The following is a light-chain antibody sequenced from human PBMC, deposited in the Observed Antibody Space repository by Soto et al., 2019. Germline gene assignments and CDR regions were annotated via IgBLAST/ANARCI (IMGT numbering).Light chain of an antibody. CDR3: CSYAGTTTYVV. Sequence: QSALTQPASVSGSPGQSITISCTGTSSDVGSYNLVSWYQHHPGKAPKLMIYEVSKRPSGISNRFSGSKSGNTASLTISGLQAEDEADYYCCSYAGTTTYVVFGGGPKLTVL. V-gene: IGLV2-23*02. CDR1: SSDVGSYNL. J-gene: IGLJ2*01. CDR2: EVS.